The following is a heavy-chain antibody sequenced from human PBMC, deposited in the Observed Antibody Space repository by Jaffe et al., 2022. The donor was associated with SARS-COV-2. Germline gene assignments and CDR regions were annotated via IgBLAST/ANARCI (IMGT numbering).Heavy chain of an antibody. Sequence: EVQLLESGGGLVQPGGSLRLSCAASGFTFSSYAMSWVRQAPGKGLEWVSAISGSGGSTYYADSVKGRFTISRDNSKNTLYLQMNSLRAEDTAVYYCAKMTTVRRPQYYYYYYGMDVWGQGTTVTVSS. CDR3: AKMTTVRRPQYYYYYYGMDV. CDR1: GFTFSSYA. CDR2: ISGSGGST. J-gene: IGHJ6*02. V-gene: IGHV3-23*01. D-gene: IGHD4-4*01.